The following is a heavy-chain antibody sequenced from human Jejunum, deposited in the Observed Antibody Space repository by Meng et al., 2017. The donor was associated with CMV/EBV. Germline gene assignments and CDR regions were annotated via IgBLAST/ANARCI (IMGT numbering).Heavy chain of an antibody. CDR2: ISYDGANK. CDR3: AKGRGPLEFYFDY. J-gene: IGHJ4*02. CDR1: GFTFSRDG. D-gene: IGHD1-1*01. Sequence: AVDGFTFSRDGMHWVRQATGKGLEWVALISYDGANKYYADSVKGLLTISRDNSKNMVFLQMNSLRAEDTAVYYCAKGRGPLEFYFDYWGQGTLVTVSS. V-gene: IGHV3-30*18.